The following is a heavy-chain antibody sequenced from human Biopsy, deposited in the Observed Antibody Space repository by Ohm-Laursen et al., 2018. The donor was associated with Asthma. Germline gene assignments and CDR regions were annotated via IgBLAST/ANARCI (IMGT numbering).Heavy chain of an antibody. D-gene: IGHD3-9*01. CDR1: GYNFISFV. V-gene: IGHV1-3*04. CDR2: VNTGNGDT. Sequence: ATVKISCKASGYNFISFVIHWVRQAPGQRLEWMGWVNTGNGDTKYSQKFQGRVTITRDTSASTAYMELRSLRSEDTATYYCARTYYDFLTGQVKDVFGVWGQGTMVTVSS. J-gene: IGHJ3*01. CDR3: ARTYYDFLTGQVKDVFGV.